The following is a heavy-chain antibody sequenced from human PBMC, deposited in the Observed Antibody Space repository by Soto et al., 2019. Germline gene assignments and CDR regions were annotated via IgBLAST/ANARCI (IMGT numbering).Heavy chain of an antibody. CDR2: IYSGGST. CDR3: ARDTTPREGIAARPEDTGYYYGMDV. Sequence: EVQLVETGGGLIQPGGSLRLSCAASGFTVSSNYMSWVRQAPGKGLEWVSVIYSGGSTYYADSVKGRFTISRDNSKNTLYLQMNSLRAEDTAVYCCARDTTPREGIAARPEDTGYYYGMDVWGQGTTVTVSS. D-gene: IGHD6-6*01. CDR1: GFTVSSNY. J-gene: IGHJ6*02. V-gene: IGHV3-53*02.